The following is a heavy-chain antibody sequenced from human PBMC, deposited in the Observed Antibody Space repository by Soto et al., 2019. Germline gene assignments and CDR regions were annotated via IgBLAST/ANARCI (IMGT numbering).Heavy chain of an antibody. V-gene: IGHV1-69*13. CDR2: IIPIFGTA. CDR3: ARDYHPGDAFDI. J-gene: IGHJ3*02. CDR1: GGTFSSYA. Sequence: SVKVSCKASGGTFSSYAISWVRQAPGQGLEWMGGIIPIFGTANYAQKFQGRVTITADESTSTAYTELSSLRSEDTAVYYCARDYHPGDAFDIWGQGTMVTVSS. D-gene: IGHD2-2*01.